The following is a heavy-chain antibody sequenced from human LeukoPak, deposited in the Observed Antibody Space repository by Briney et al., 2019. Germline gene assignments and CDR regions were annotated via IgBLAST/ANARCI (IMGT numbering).Heavy chain of an antibody. D-gene: IGHD3-10*01. CDR2: INPNSGGT. J-gene: IGHJ6*03. CDR3: ARDASLLWFGEYIYYYYYMDV. CDR1: GYTFTGYY. Sequence: WASVKVSCKASGYTFTGYYMHWVRQAPGQGLEWMGWINPNSGGTNYAQKFQGRVTMTRDTSISTAYMELSRLRSDDTAVYYCARDASLLWFGEYIYYYYYMDVWGKGTTVTVSS. V-gene: IGHV1-2*02.